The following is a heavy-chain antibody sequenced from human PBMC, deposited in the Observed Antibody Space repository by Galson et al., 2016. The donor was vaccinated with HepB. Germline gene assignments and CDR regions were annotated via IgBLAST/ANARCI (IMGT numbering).Heavy chain of an antibody. CDR2: ISSNSNYI. Sequence: SLRLSCAASEFTFSSYSMNWVRQAPGKGLEWISSISSNSNYIYYADSVKGRFTISRDNAKNSLYLQINSLRAEDTAVYYCARAYHYTLDYWGQGTLVTVSS. V-gene: IGHV3-21*01. D-gene: IGHD3-22*01. J-gene: IGHJ4*02. CDR3: ARAYHYTLDY. CDR1: EFTFSSYS.